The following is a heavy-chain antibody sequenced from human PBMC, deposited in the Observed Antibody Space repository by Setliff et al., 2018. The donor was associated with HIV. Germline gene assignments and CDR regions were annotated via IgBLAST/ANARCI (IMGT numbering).Heavy chain of an antibody. CDR1: GYVFTTYY. Sequence: ASVKVSCRASGYVFTTYYIHWVRQTPGQGLEWMGIINPSGGATTSARKLQGRVTMTKDKSTTTVHMELSSLKSEDTAVYYCARGGRLDGTSGFYYPLQFWGQGTLVTVSS. J-gene: IGHJ4*02. V-gene: IGHV1-46*04. CDR2: INPSGGAT. D-gene: IGHD3-22*01. CDR3: ARGGRLDGTSGFYYPLQF.